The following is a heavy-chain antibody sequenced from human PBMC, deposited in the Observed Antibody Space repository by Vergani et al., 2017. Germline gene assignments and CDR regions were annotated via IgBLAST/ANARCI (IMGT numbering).Heavy chain of an antibody. CDR3: AKHFRGWGIDY. CDR1: GFTLSHYD. V-gene: IGHV3-30*02. J-gene: IGHJ4*02. CDR2: IQFDGSNQ. D-gene: IGHD3-16*01. Sequence: QVQLVESGGGVVQPGGSLRLSCAASGFTLSHYDMQWIRQGPGKGLEFVAFIQFDGSNQYYADSVKGRFTLSRDFSKNTLYLQMNSLRTDDTATYYCAKHFRGWGIDYWGQGTQVIVS.